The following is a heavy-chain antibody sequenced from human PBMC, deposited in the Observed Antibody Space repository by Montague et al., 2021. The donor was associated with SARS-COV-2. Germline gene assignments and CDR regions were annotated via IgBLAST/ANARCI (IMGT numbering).Heavy chain of an antibody. CDR2: INYSGKI. Sequence: SETLSLTCTVSGGSISSGTYYWGWVRQPPGKGLEWIGTINYSGKIYYNPSLKSRVTISVDTSKNQFSLKVTSVTAADTAVYYCARRAQWQLSWFFDLWGRGILVTVSS. CDR1: GGSISSGTYY. V-gene: IGHV4-39*01. D-gene: IGHD6-19*01. CDR3: ARRAQWQLSWFFDL. J-gene: IGHJ2*01.